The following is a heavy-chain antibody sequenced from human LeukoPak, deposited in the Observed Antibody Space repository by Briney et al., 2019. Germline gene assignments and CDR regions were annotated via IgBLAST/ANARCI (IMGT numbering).Heavy chain of an antibody. V-gene: IGHV3-30*04. CDR1: GFTFSSYA. CDR2: ISYDGSNK. CDR3: ARTWRPYYHYGMDV. Sequence: PGRSLRLSCAASGFTFSSYAMHWVRQAPGKGLEWVAVISYDGSNKYYADSVKGRFTISRDNSKNTLYLQMNSLRAEDTAVYYCARTWRPYYHYGMDVWGQGTTVTVSS. J-gene: IGHJ6*02.